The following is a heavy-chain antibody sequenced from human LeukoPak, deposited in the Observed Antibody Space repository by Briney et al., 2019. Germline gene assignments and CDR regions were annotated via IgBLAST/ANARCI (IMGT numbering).Heavy chain of an antibody. D-gene: IGHD6-6*01. V-gene: IGHV3-23*01. J-gene: IGHJ3*02. CDR1: GFTFSSYA. CDR2: ITSGGST. Sequence: GGSLRLSCAASGFTFSSYAMSWVRQAPGKGLEWVSAITSGGSTYYADSVKGRFTISRDSSKNTLYLQMNSLTAEDTAVYYCAKGAYSSSSNGGFDIWGQGTMVTVSS. CDR3: AKGAYSSSSNGGFDI.